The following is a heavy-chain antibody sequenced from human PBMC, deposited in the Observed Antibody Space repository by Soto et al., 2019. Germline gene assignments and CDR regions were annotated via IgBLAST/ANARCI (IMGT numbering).Heavy chain of an antibody. V-gene: IGHV1-18*01. CDR1: GYTFLTYD. CDR2: ISTYSGHT. D-gene: IGHD4-17*01. Sequence: ASVKVSRKASGYTFLTYDIIWVRPAPGNGLDWMEWISTYSGHTKYAQKFQDRVTITTDTPVTTAYLELESRRPDGTAVYDCARQHGPTASENWFGPLGQGT. J-gene: IGHJ5*01. CDR3: ARQHGPTASENWFGP.